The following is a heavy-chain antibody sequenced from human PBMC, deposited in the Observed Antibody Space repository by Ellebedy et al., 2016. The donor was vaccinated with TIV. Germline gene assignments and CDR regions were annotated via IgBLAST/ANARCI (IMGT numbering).Heavy chain of an antibody. D-gene: IGHD5-24*01. V-gene: IGHV4-39*07. J-gene: IGHJ4*02. CDR2: IYYSGST. Sequence: MPSETLSLTCTVPGGSIRSSSYYWGWIRQPPGKGLKWIGSIYYSGSTYYNPSLESRVTISVDTSKNQFSLRLSSVTAADTAVYYCARGAEMATIWGYYFDYWGQGTLVTVSS. CDR3: ARGAEMATIWGYYFDY. CDR1: GGSIRSSSYY.